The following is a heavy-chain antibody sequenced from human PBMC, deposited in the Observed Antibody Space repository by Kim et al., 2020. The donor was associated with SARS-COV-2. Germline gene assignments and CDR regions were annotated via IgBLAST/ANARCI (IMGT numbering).Heavy chain of an antibody. J-gene: IGHJ4*01. CDR2: ISSSGGTI. CDR3: AASHIRWALPGFGY. Sequence: GGSLRLSCAASGLIFSAYKISWVRQAPGKGLEWVSYISSSGGTIYYADSVKDRFTISRDNAKSSLSLQMSSLRAEDTAVYFCAASHIRWALPGFGYSGHGTLVTVS. D-gene: IGHD1-26*01. V-gene: IGHV3-48*03. CDR1: GLIFSAYK.